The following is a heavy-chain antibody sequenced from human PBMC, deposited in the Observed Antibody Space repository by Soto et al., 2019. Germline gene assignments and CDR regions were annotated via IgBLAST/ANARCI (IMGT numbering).Heavy chain of an antibody. D-gene: IGHD5-12*01. CDR1: GFTFSSYA. V-gene: IGHV3-23*01. Sequence: EVQLLESGGGLVQPGGSLRLSCAASGFTFSSYAMSWVRQAPGKGLEWVSAISGSGGSTYYADSVKGRFTISRDNSKNTLYLQMNSLRAEDTAVYYCAIDSGYDLTGYYYYGMDVWGQGTTVTVSS. CDR2: ISGSGGST. CDR3: AIDSGYDLTGYYYYGMDV. J-gene: IGHJ6*02.